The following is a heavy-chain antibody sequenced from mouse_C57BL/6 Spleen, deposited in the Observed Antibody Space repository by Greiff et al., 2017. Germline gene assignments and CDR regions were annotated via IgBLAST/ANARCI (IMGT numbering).Heavy chain of an antibody. V-gene: IGHV5-9-1*02. J-gene: IGHJ1*03. CDR1: GFTFSSYA. CDR3: TREGALLWYFDV. CDR2: ISSGGDYI. D-gene: IGHD2-1*01. Sequence: EVKVVESGEGLVKPGGSLKLSCAASGFTFSSYAMSWVRQTPEKRLELVAYISSGGDYIYYADTVKGRFTISRDNARNTLYLQMSSLKSEDTAMYYCTREGALLWYFDVWGTGTTVTVSS.